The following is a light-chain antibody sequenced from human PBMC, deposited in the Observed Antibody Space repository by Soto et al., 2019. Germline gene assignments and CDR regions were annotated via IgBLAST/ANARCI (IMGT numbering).Light chain of an antibody. J-gene: IGKJ1*01. CDR2: AES. V-gene: IGKV1-6*01. Sequence: ALQMTQSPSSLSASVGDRVTITCRASQGIRNDLGGYQQKPGKAPKLLIYAESSSQSGVPYRLSGTGSGTDFNLTISSLQPEDFATYYCLKDHNYTLTFGQGTKVDIK. CDR1: QGIRND. CDR3: LKDHNYTLT.